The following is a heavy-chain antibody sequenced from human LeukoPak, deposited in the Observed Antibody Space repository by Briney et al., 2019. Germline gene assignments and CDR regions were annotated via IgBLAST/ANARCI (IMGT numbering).Heavy chain of an antibody. CDR1: GGSFSGYY. D-gene: IGHD3-10*01. Sequence: SETLSLTCAVYGGSFSGYYWSWIRQPPGKGLEWIGEINHSGSTNYNPSLKSRATISVDTSKNQFSLKLSSVTAADTAVYYCARMVRGGGFDYWGQGTLVTVSS. J-gene: IGHJ4*02. V-gene: IGHV4-34*01. CDR3: ARMVRGGGFDY. CDR2: INHSGST.